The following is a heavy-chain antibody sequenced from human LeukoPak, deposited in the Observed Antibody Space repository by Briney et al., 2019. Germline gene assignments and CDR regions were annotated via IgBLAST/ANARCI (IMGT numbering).Heavy chain of an antibody. D-gene: IGHD2-21*02. Sequence: QAGGSLRLSCAASGFTSSRYWIHCVRQAPVKVLVWVSAMSGSGGSTYYADSVKGRFTISRDNSKNTLYLQMNSLRAEDTAVYYCAKWGCSGSDCYPFDYWGQGTLVTVSS. CDR2: MSGSGGST. CDR1: GFTSSRYW. CDR3: AKWGCSGSDCYPFDY. J-gene: IGHJ4*02. V-gene: IGHV3-23*01.